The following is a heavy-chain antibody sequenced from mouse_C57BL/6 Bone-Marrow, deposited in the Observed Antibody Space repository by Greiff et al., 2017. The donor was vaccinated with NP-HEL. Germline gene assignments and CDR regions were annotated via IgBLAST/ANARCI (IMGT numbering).Heavy chain of an antibody. CDR1: GFNIKDDY. CDR3: TAYYGSSPWFAY. D-gene: IGHD1-1*01. CDR2: IDPENGDT. V-gene: IGHV14-4*01. J-gene: IGHJ3*01. Sequence: EVQLQQSGAELVRPGASVKLSCTASGFNIKDDYMHWVKQRPEQGLEWIGWIDPENGDTEYASKFQGKATITADTSSNTAYLQLSSLTSEDTAVYYGTAYYGSSPWFAYWGQGTLVTVSA.